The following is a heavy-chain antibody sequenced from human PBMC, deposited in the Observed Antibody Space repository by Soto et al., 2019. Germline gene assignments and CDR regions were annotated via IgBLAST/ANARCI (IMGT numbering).Heavy chain of an antibody. V-gene: IGHV1-69*13. CDR1: GGTFSSYA. Sequence: SVKVSCKASGGTFSSYAISWVRQAPGQGLEWMGGIIPIFGTANYAQKFQGRVTITADESTSTAYMELSSLRSEDTAVYYCARIHDFWSGYKDYYGMDVWGQGTTVTVSS. D-gene: IGHD3-3*01. J-gene: IGHJ6*02. CDR2: IIPIFGTA. CDR3: ARIHDFWSGYKDYYGMDV.